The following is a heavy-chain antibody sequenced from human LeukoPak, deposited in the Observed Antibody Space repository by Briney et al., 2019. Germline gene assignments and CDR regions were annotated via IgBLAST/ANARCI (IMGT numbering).Heavy chain of an antibody. D-gene: IGHD6-19*01. CDR3: ARDPTEAGDWYFDL. J-gene: IGHJ2*01. CDR1: GGSISSYY. CDR2: IYYSGST. V-gene: IGHV4-59*12. Sequence: SETLSLTCTVSGGSISSYYWSWIRQPPGKGLEWIGYIYYSGSTNYNPSLKSRVTLSVDSSKNQFSLNLRSVTAADTAVYYCARDPTEAGDWYFDLWGRGTLVTVSS.